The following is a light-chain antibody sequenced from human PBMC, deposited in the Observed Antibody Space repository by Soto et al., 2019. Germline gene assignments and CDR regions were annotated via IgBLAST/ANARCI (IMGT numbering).Light chain of an antibody. CDR3: QQYNNWPPFT. V-gene: IGKV3D-15*01. CDR1: QSVSSN. J-gene: IGKJ5*01. CDR2: ATS. Sequence: EIVLTQSPATLSVSPGGRATLSCRASQSVSSNLAWYQQKPGQAPRLLIYATSARATGIPARFSGSGSGTEFTLTISSLQSEDFAVYYCQQYNNWPPFTFGQGTRLEIK.